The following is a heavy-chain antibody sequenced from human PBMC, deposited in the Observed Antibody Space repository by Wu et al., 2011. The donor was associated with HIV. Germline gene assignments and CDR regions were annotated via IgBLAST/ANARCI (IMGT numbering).Heavy chain of an antibody. D-gene: IGHD2-2*01. CDR2: INPNSGGT. CDR3: ARVWRYCSSTSCYYFDY. J-gene: IGHJ4*02. Sequence: QVQLVQSGAEVKKPGASVRVSCKASGYTFTGYYLHWVRQAPGQGLEWMGWINPNSGGTNYAQKFQGRVTMTRDTSISTAYMELSRLRSGDAAVYYCARVWRYCSSTSCYYFDYWGQGTLVTVSS. V-gene: IGHV1-2*02. CDR1: GYTFTGYY.